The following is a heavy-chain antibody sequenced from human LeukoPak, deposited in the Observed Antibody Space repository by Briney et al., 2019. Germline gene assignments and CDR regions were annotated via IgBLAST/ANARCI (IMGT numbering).Heavy chain of an antibody. J-gene: IGHJ6*02. V-gene: IGHV3-23*01. CDR2: ISGSGGST. CDR3: AKDRPSVHLYYYGMDV. Sequence: GGSLRLSCAASGFTFSSYAMSWVRRAPGKGLEWVSAISGSGGSTYYADSVKGRFTISRDNSKNTLYLQMNSLRAEDTAVYYCAKDRPSVHLYYYGMDVWGQGTTVTVSS. CDR1: GFTFSSYA. D-gene: IGHD6-6*01.